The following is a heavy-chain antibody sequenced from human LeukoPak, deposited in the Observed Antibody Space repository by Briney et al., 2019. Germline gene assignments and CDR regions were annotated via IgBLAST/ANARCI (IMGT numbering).Heavy chain of an antibody. CDR2: IIPILGIA. Sequence: GASVKVSCKASGGTFSSYAISWVRQAPGQGLEWMGRIIPILGIANYAQKFQGRVTITADKSTSTAYMELSSLRSEDTAVYYCARVNPLWGVPAAKPLGPNYYGMDVWGQGTTVTVSS. V-gene: IGHV1-69*04. D-gene: IGHD2-2*01. CDR1: GGTFSSYA. J-gene: IGHJ6*02. CDR3: ARVNPLWGVPAAKPLGPNYYGMDV.